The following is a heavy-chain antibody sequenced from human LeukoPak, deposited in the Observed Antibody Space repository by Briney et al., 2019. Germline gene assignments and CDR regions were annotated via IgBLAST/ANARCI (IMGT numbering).Heavy chain of an antibody. CDR3: ARDNSNYSWFDP. J-gene: IGHJ5*02. D-gene: IGHD4-11*01. V-gene: IGHV1-69*13. CDR1: GGTFSSYA. Sequence: SVKVSCKASGGTFSSYAISWVRQAPGQGLEWMGGIIPIFGTANYAQKFQGRVTITADESTSTAYMELSSLRSEDTAVYYCARDNSNYSWFDPWGQGTLVTVSS. CDR2: IIPIFGTA.